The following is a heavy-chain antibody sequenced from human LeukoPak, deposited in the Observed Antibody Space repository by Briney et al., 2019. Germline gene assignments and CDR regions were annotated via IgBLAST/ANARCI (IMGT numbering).Heavy chain of an antibody. J-gene: IGHJ4*02. CDR2: INPNSGGT. CDR1: GYTFTGYY. D-gene: IGHD2-21*02. CDR3: ARSKAYCGGDCYTDY. V-gene: IGHV1-2*02. Sequence: ASVKVSCKASGYTFTGYYIHWVRQAPGQGLEWMGWINPNSGGTNYAQKFQGRVTMTRDTSISTAYMELSRLRSDDTAVYYCARSKAYCGGDCYTDYWGQGTLVTVSS.